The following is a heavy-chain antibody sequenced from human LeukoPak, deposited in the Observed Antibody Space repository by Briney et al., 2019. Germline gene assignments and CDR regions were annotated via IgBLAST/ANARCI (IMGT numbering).Heavy chain of an antibody. CDR2: IIPILGIA. J-gene: IGHJ4*02. Sequence: SVKVSCKASGGTFSSYAISWVRQAPGQGLEWMGRIIPILGIANYAQKFQGRVTITADKSTSTAYMELSRLRSDDTAVYYCARDSYYDFWSGYHPFIDYWGQGTLVTVSS. CDR3: ARDSYYDFWSGYHPFIDY. D-gene: IGHD3-3*01. CDR1: GGTFSSYA. V-gene: IGHV1-69*04.